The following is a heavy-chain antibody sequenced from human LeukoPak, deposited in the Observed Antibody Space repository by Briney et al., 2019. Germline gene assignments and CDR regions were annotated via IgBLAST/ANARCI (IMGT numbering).Heavy chain of an antibody. D-gene: IGHD6-13*01. V-gene: IGHV3-7*04. J-gene: IGHJ6*02. CDR2: IKEDGTQN. CDR1: GFTFSSYW. Sequence: GGSLRLSCVASGFTFSSYWMSWVRQAPGGGREWVANIKEDGTQNYYVDSVKGRFTISRDNAKNSLYLQMNSLRADETAVYYCARLRPYSSTWYAYYGMDVWGQGTTVTVSS. CDR3: ARLRPYSSTWYAYYGMDV.